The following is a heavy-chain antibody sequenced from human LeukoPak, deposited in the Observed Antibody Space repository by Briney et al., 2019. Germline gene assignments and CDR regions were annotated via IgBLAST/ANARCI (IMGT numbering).Heavy chain of an antibody. V-gene: IGHV3-30*02. D-gene: IGHD6-13*01. CDR1: GFTFSSYG. CDR2: IRYDGSNK. CDR3: ANLFNPQQLVDRADY. J-gene: IGHJ4*02. Sequence: GGSLRLSCAASGFTFSSYGVHWVRQAPGKGLEWVAFIRYDGSNKYYADSVKGRFTISRDNSKNTLYLQMNSLRAEDTAVYYCANLFNPQQLVDRADYWGQGTLVTVSS.